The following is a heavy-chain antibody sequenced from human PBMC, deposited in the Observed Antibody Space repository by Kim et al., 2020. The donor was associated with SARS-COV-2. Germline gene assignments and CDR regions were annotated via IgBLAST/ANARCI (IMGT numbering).Heavy chain of an antibody. D-gene: IGHD3-10*01. CDR1: GFTGETNY. J-gene: IGHJ4*02. Sequence: GGSLRLSCAPSGFTGETNYMSWVRQAPGKGLEYVSLIYSGGSTSYADSVRGRFTISRDDSKNMVYLQMNSLRGEDTAVYYCARHWALRGGAVHWGQGTLVTVSS. CDR3: ARHWALRGGAVH. V-gene: IGHV3-66*04. CDR2: IYSGGST.